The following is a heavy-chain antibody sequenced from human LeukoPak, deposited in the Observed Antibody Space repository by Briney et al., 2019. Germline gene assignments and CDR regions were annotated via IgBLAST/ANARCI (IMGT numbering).Heavy chain of an antibody. D-gene: IGHD5-12*01. CDR1: EFSVGSNY. J-gene: IGHJ4*02. CDR2: IYSGGST. V-gene: IGHV3-66*01. Sequence: GGSLRLSCAASEFSVGSNYMTWVRQAPGKGLEWVSLIYSGGSTYYADSVKGRFTISRDNSKNTLYLQMNSLRAEDTAVYYCARGPSSYHNTGGQGTLVTVSS. CDR3: ARGPSSYHNT.